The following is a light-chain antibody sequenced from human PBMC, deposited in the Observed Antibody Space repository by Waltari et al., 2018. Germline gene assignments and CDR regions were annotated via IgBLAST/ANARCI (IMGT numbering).Light chain of an antibody. V-gene: IGLV2-8*01. CDR2: EVS. Sequence: QSALTQPPSASGSPGQSVTIPCTGTSSDVGAYNYASWYQQHPHQAPQLLIFEVSQRPSGVPDRFSGSKSGNTASLTVSGLQAEDEADYYCFSYAGSNNLVFGGGTKLTVL. CDR3: FSYAGSNNLV. J-gene: IGLJ2*01. CDR1: SSDVGAYNY.